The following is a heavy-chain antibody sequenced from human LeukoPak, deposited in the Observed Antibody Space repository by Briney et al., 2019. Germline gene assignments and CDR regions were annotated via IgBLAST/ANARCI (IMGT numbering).Heavy chain of an antibody. CDR2: ISSSGSTI. D-gene: IGHD3-3*01. Sequence: GGSLRLSCAASGFTFSDYYMSWIRQAPGKGLEWVSYISSSGSTIYYADSVKGRFTISRDNAKNSLYLQMNSLRAEDTAVYYCARGEEWLLSYYYYYGMDVWGQGTTVTVSS. J-gene: IGHJ6*02. V-gene: IGHV3-11*01. CDR3: ARGEEWLLSYYYYYGMDV. CDR1: GFTFSDYY.